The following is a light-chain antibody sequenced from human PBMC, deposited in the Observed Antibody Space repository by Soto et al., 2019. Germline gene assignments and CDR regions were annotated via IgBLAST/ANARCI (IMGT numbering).Light chain of an antibody. CDR2: LNSDGSH. Sequence: QSVLTQSPSASASLGASVKLTCTLSSGHSSYAIAWHQQQPEKGPRYLMKLNSDGSHSKGDGIPDRFSASTSGAERYLTISSLPSEDEADYYCQTWGTGTVVFGGGTKLTVL. CDR3: QTWGTGTVV. CDR1: SGHSSYA. J-gene: IGLJ2*01. V-gene: IGLV4-69*01.